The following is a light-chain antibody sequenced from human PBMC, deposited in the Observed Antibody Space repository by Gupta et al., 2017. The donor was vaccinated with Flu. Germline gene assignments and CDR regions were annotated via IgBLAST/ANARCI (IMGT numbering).Light chain of an antibody. V-gene: IGKV3-20*01. J-gene: IGKJ2*01. CDR3: QQEGNSMYT. CDR1: QSVKNNL. CDR2: GAS. Sequence: GTRVCAPGERATLSCGASQSVKNNLLTWYQQKPGQAPRLLIYGASSRATSLPDRFSGSESGTEFTLTIRRREPEDFAVYYCQQEGNSMYTFGQGTKMDIK.